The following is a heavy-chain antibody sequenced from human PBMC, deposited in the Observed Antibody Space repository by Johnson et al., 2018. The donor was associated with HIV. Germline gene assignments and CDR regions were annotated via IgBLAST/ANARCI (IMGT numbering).Heavy chain of an antibody. V-gene: IGHV3-30*14. Sequence: QVQLVESGGGVVQPGRSLRLSCAASLFTFSSYAMHWVRQAPGKGLEWVAVISYDGSNKYYADSVKGRFSISRDNSKNTLYFQMNSLRAEDTAVYYCARGTEGDGAFDIWGQGTMVTVSS. J-gene: IGHJ3*02. CDR1: LFTFSSYA. CDR3: ARGTEGDGAFDI. CDR2: ISYDGSNK. D-gene: IGHD1-1*01.